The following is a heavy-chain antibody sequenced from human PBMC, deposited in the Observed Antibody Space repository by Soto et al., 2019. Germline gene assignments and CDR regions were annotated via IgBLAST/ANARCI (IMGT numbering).Heavy chain of an antibody. CDR1: GFTFSSYG. J-gene: IGHJ4*02. CDR3: AKVGGQQETDY. CDR2: ISYDGSNK. D-gene: IGHD6-13*01. Sequence: PGGSLRGSCAASGFTFSSYGMHWVRQAPGKGLEWVAVISYDGSNKYYADSVKGRFTISRDNSKNTLYLQMNSLRAEDTAVYYCAKVGGQQETDYWGQGTLVTVSS. V-gene: IGHV3-30*18.